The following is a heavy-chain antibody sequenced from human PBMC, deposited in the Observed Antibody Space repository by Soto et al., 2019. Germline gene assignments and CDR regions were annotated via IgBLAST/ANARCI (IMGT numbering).Heavy chain of an antibody. CDR2: IYYSGST. Sequence: PSETLSLTCTVSGGSISSYYWSWIRQPPGKGLEWIGYIYYSGSTNYNPSLKSRVTISVDTSKNQFSLKLSSVTAADTAVYYCARSRSIAVAGTGLWGQGTLVTVSS. CDR3: ARSRSIAVAGTGL. CDR1: GGSISSYY. D-gene: IGHD6-19*01. J-gene: IGHJ4*02. V-gene: IGHV4-59*01.